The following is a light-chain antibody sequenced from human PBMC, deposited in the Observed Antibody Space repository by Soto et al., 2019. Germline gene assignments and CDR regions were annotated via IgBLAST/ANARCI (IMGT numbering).Light chain of an antibody. V-gene: IGKV3-11*01. CDR1: QNVNRY. CDR2: DAS. J-gene: IGKJ4*01. Sequence: ETVLTQSPATLSLSPWERATLSCRASQNVNRYVAWYQQKPGQAPRLLIYDASTRAAGVPARFSGSGSGTDFSLSISSLEPEDFAVYYCQEHNSFGGGTKVEIK. CDR3: QEHNS.